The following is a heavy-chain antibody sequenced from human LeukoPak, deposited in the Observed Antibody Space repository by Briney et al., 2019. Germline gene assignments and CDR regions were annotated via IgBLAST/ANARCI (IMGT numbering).Heavy chain of an antibody. D-gene: IGHD5-12*01. V-gene: IGHV3-23*01. CDR2: ISGSGGST. CDR1: GFTFSSYA. J-gene: IGHJ4*02. Sequence: GGSLRLSCAASGFTFSSYAMSWVRQAPGKGLEWVSAISGSGGSTYYADSVKGRFTISRVNSKNTLYLQMNSLRAEDTAVYYCAKDLILMVATSPFDYWGQGTLVTVSS. CDR3: AKDLILMVATSPFDY.